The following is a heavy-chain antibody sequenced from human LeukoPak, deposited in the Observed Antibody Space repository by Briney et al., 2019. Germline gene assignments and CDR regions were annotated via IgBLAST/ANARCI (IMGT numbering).Heavy chain of an antibody. CDR1: GFTFSDYY. CDR3: ARSPNAPPYYYDSSGYYYGRDDY. CDR2: ISSSGSTI. V-gene: IGHV3-11*01. D-gene: IGHD3-22*01. J-gene: IGHJ4*02. Sequence: GGSLRLSCAASGFTFSDYYMSWIRQAPGKGLEWVSYISSSGSTIYYADSVKGRFTISRDNAKNSLYLQMNSLRAEDTAVYYRARSPNAPPYYYDSSGYYYGRDDYWGQGTLVTVSS.